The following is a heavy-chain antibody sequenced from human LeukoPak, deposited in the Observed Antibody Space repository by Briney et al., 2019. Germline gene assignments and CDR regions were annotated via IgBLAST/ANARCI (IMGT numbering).Heavy chain of an antibody. CDR3: ARGAPYYYGSGSYTRYFQH. CDR1: GGSFSGYY. J-gene: IGHJ1*01. D-gene: IGHD3-10*01. Sequence: NPSETLSLTCAVYGGSFSGYYWSWIRQPPGKGLEWLGEINHSGSTNYNPSLKSRVTISVDTSKNQFSLKLSSVTAADTAVYYCARGAPYYYGSGSYTRYFQHWGQGTLVTVSS. CDR2: INHSGST. V-gene: IGHV4-34*01.